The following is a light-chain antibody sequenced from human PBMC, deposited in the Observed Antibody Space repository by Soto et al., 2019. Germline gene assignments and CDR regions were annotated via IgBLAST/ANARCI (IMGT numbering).Light chain of an antibody. CDR3: QHYNSYSEA. CDR2: KAS. J-gene: IGKJ1*01. V-gene: IGKV1-5*03. CDR1: QTISSW. Sequence: TQMTQSPSSLSASVGDRVTISWGASQTISSWLAWYQQKPGKAPKLLIYKASTLKSGVPSRFSGSGSGTEFTLTISSLQPDDFATYYCQHYNSYSEAFGQGTKVDI.